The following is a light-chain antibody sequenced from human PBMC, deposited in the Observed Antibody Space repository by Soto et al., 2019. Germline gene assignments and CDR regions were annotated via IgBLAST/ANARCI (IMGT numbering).Light chain of an antibody. CDR2: DAS. CDR3: QQYYTLYT. V-gene: IGKV1-5*01. Sequence: DMPMTQSPSTLSASVGDRVTITCRASQNISNWLAWYQQRPGRAPNLLIHDASTLESGVPSRFSGSGSVTEFTLTISSLQPDDFATYYCQQYYTLYTFGQGTKLEIK. CDR1: QNISNW. J-gene: IGKJ2*01.